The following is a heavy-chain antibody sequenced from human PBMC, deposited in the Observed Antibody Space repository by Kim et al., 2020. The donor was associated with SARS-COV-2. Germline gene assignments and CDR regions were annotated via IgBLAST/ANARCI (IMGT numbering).Heavy chain of an antibody. Sequence: TNYADSVKGRFTISRDNAKNSLYLQMNSRRAEDTAVYYCARGGYSYGGDYWGQGTLVTVSS. CDR2: T. CDR3: ARGGYSYGGDY. D-gene: IGHD5-18*01. V-gene: IGHV3-11*05. J-gene: IGHJ4*02.